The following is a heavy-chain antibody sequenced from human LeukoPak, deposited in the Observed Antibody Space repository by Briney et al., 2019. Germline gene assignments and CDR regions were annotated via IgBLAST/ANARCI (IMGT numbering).Heavy chain of an antibody. CDR1: GYTFTSYG. CDR3: ARDYYDSSGYRYDY. D-gene: IGHD3-22*01. V-gene: IGHV1-18*01. J-gene: IGHJ4*02. CDR2: ISAYNGNT. Sequence: ASVKVSCKASGYTFTSYGISWVRQAPGQGLEWMGWISAYNGNTNYAQRLQGRVTMTTDTSTSTAYMGLRSLRSDDTAVYYCARDYYDSSGYRYDYWGQGTLVTVSS.